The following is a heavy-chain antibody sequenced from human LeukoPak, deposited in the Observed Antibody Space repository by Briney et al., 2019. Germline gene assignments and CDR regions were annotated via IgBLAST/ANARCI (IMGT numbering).Heavy chain of an antibody. CDR3: ARHGAEDSSGYHEIGDSRYYYYYGMDV. D-gene: IGHD3-22*01. CDR1: GGSFSGYY. CDR2: INHSGST. V-gene: IGHV4-34*01. J-gene: IGHJ6*02. Sequence: SETLSLTCAVYGGSFSGYYWSWIRQPPGKGLEWIGEINHSGSTNYNPSLKSRVTISVDTSKNQFSLKLSSVTAADTAVYYCARHGAEDSSGYHEIGDSRYYYYYGMDVWGQGTTVTVSS.